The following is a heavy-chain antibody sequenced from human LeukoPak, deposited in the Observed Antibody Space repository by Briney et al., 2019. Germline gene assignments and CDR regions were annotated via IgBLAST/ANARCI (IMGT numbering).Heavy chain of an antibody. CDR3: AREVAAGTHYCDY. J-gene: IGHJ4*02. D-gene: IGHD2-15*01. V-gene: IGHV3-66*01. Sequence: GGSLRLSCAASGFTVSSNYMSWARQAPGKGLEWVSVVYSGADTNYADSVKGRFTISRDNSKNTLHLQMNSLRAEDTAVYYCAREVAAGTHYCDYWGQGTLVTVSS. CDR2: VYSGADT. CDR1: GFTVSSNY.